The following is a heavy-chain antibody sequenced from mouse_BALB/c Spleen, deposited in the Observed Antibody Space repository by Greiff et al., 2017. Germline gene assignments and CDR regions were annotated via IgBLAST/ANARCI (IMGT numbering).Heavy chain of an antibody. V-gene: IGHV1-5*01. CDR1: GYTFTSYW. Sequence: EVQLQQSGTVLARPGASVKMSCKASGYTFTSYWMHWVKQRPGQGLEWIGAIYPGNSDTSYNQKFKGKAKLTAVTSTSTAYMELSSLTNEDSAVYYCTRNGNSHYAMDYWGQGTSVTVSS. D-gene: IGHD2-1*01. J-gene: IGHJ4*01. CDR3: TRNGNSHYAMDY. CDR2: IYPGNSDT.